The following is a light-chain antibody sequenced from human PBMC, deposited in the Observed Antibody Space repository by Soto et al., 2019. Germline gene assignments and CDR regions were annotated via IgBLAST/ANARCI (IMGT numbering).Light chain of an antibody. CDR1: SGHSNYA. CDR3: QTWGTDSVI. J-gene: IGLJ2*01. V-gene: IGLV4-69*01. CDR2: LNSDGSH. Sequence: QLVLTQSPSASACLGASVKLTCTLSSGHSNYAIAWHHQQPEKGPRYLMKLNSDGSHSKGDGIPDRFSGSSSGAERYLTISSLQSEDEADYYCQTWGTDSVIFGGGTKLTVL.